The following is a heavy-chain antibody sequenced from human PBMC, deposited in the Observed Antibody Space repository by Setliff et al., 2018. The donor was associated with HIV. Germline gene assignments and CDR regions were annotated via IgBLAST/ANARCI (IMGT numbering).Heavy chain of an antibody. Sequence: GASVKVSCKVSGYSLTELSMHWVRQAPGQGLEWMGQINPNRGDTKSHHKFADRLIMSRDTSLTTVYMELTSLRSDDTAVYYCARVSSFNKIIREAFDIWGQGTLVTVSS. J-gene: IGHJ3*02. CDR1: GYSLTELS. V-gene: IGHV1-2*06. CDR3: ARVSSFNKIIREAFDI. D-gene: IGHD3-10*01. CDR2: INPNRGDT.